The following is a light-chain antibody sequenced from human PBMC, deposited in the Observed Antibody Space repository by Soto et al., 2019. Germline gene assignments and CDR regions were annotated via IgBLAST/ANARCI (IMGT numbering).Light chain of an antibody. CDR3: QQYNNWPPYT. Sequence: ELVMTQSPATLSVSPGERATLSCGASQSVSSNLAWYQQKPGQAPRLLIYGASTRATGIPARFSGSGSGTEFTLTISSLQSEDFAVYYCQQYNNWPPYTFGQGTKLEIK. CDR2: GAS. J-gene: IGKJ2*01. V-gene: IGKV3-15*01. CDR1: QSVSSN.